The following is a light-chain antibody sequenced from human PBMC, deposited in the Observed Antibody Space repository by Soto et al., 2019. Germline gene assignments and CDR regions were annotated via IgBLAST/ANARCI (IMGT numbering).Light chain of an antibody. CDR1: QSVSSTY. Sequence: EIVLTQSPGTLSVFPGXRAALSCGASQSVSSTYLVWYQQKPGQAPRLLIHGAFSRATGIPDRFSGSGSGTDFTLTISRVEPEDFAVYYCQQYDKSPYTFGQGTKLEV. J-gene: IGKJ2*01. CDR3: QQYDKSPYT. V-gene: IGKV3-20*01. CDR2: GAF.